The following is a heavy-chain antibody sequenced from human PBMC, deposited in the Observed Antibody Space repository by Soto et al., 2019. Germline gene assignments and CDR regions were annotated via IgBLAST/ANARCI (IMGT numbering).Heavy chain of an antibody. D-gene: IGHD3-3*01. CDR3: ARGPDRTIFGVVTPVY. J-gene: IGHJ4*02. CDR1: GYTFTSYD. CDR2: MNPNSGNT. V-gene: IGHV1-8*01. Sequence: GASVKVSCKASGYTFTSYDINWVRQATGQGLEWMGWMNPNSGNTGYAQKFQGRVTMTRNTSISTAYMELSSLRSEDTAVYYCARGPDRTIFGVVTPVYWGQATLFTVSS.